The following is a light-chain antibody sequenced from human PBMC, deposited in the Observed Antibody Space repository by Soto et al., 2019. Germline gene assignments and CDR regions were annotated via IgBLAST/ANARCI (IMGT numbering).Light chain of an antibody. CDR2: KAS. Sequence: DIQMTQSPSTLSASVGDRVTITCRASQSISDWLAWYQQKPGKAPKLLIYKASNLESGVPSRFSGSGYGTEFTLTINSLQPDDYATYYCQQYDSYWTFGQGTKVEIK. V-gene: IGKV1-5*03. CDR3: QQYDSYWT. CDR1: QSISDW. J-gene: IGKJ1*01.